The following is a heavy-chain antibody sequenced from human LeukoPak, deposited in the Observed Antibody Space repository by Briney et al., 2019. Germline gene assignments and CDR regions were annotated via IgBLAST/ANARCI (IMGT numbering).Heavy chain of an antibody. D-gene: IGHD6-6*01. V-gene: IGHV4-59*01. CDR1: GGSIRSYY. CDR2: MYYSGNT. CDR3: ASTYSSSSRLFHY. Sequence: SETLSLTCTVSGGSIRSYYWSWIRQPPGKGLEWIGYMYYSGNTNYNPSLKNRVTISVDTSKNQFSLKLSSVTAADTAVYYCASTYSSSSRLFHYWGQGTLVTVSS. J-gene: IGHJ4*02.